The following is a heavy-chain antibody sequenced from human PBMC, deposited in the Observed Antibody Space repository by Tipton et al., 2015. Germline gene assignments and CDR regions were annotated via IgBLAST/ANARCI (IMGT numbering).Heavy chain of an antibody. V-gene: IGHV1-8*01. CDR3: ARADRSGTGFYYYGMDV. CDR1: GYTFTSYD. D-gene: IGHD1-1*01. J-gene: IGHJ6*02. CDR2: MNPNSGYT. Sequence: QSGAEVKKPGTSVKVSCKASGYTFTSYDINWVRQATGQGLEWMGWMNPNSGYTGYAQKFQGRVTMTRNTSITTAYMELSSLRSEDTAVYYCARADRSGTGFYYYGMDVWGQGTTVTASS.